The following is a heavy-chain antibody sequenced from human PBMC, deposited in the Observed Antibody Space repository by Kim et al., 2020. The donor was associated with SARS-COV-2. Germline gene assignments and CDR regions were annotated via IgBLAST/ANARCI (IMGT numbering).Heavy chain of an antibody. V-gene: IGHV3-23*01. J-gene: IGHJ4*02. CDR2: GDST. CDR3: ASGAGTAF. Sequence: GDSTYYADSVKGRFTSSRDNSKNTFYLHMDSLRADDTAVYYCASGAGTAFWGQGTLVTVSS. D-gene: IGHD1-26*01.